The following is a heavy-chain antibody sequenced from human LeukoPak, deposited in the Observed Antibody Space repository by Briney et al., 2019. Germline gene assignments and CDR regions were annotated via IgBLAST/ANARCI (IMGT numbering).Heavy chain of an antibody. J-gene: IGHJ4*02. D-gene: IGHD5-24*01. CDR1: GYTLPSYG. CDR2: ISAYNGNT. CDR3: ARDDRNLPVEMATTDY. Sequence: ASVNVSCKASGYTLPSYGLRWVRQAPGQGLEWMGWISAYNGNTNYAQKLQGRVTMTTDTSTSTAYMELRSLRSDDTAVYYCARDDRNLPVEMATTDYWVQGTLVTVSS. V-gene: IGHV1-18*01.